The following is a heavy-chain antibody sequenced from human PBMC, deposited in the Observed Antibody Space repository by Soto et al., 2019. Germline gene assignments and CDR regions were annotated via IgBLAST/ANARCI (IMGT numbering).Heavy chain of an antibody. D-gene: IGHD3-9*01. CDR3: AKEGMYYDILTGYSSAPHYYYYGMDV. J-gene: IGHJ6*02. Sequence: PGGSLRLSCAASGFTFSSYGMHWVRQAPGKGLEWVAVISYDGSNKYYADSVKGRFTISRDNSKNTLYLQMNSLRAEDTAVYYCAKEGMYYDILTGYSSAPHYYYYGMDVWGQGTTVTVSS. V-gene: IGHV3-30*18. CDR2: ISYDGSNK. CDR1: GFTFSSYG.